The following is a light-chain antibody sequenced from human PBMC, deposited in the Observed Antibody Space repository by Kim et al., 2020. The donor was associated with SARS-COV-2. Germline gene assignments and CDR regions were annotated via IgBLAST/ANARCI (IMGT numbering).Light chain of an antibody. CDR3: HSRDSNDNVV. V-gene: IGLV3-19*01. Sequence: VALGQTVRTTCQGDSLRSYYATWYQQKPRQAPILVIYGKNNRPSGSPDRFSGSSSGNTASLTISGTQAGDEAEYYCHSRDSNDNVVFGGGTQLTVL. CDR1: SLRSYY. J-gene: IGLJ2*01. CDR2: GKN.